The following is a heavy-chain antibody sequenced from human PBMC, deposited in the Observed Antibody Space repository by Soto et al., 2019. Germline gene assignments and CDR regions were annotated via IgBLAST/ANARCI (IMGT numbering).Heavy chain of an antibody. J-gene: IGHJ4*02. CDR2: INHSGST. CDR3: ATSGYYDSSGHDY. CDR1: GGSFSGYY. V-gene: IGHV4-34*01. Sequence: PSETLSLTCAVYGGSFSGYYWSWIRQPPGKGLEWIGEINHSGSTNYNPSLKSRVTISVDTSKNQFSLKLSSVTAADTAVYYCATSGYYDSSGHDYWGQGTLVTAPQ. D-gene: IGHD3-22*01.